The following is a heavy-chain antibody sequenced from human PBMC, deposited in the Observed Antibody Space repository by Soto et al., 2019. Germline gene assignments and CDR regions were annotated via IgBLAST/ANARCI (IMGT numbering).Heavy chain of an antibody. CDR1: GGTFSSYA. CDR2: IIPIFGTA. CDR3: AFVDSSGYYPDGFDY. D-gene: IGHD3-22*01. J-gene: IGHJ4*02. Sequence: QVQLVQSGAEVKKPGSSVKVSCKASGGTFSSYAISWVRQAPGQGLEWMGGIIPIFGTANYAQKFQGRVTITEDESTSTAYMELSSLRSEDTAVYYCAFVDSSGYYPDGFDYWGQGTLVTVSS. V-gene: IGHV1-69*01.